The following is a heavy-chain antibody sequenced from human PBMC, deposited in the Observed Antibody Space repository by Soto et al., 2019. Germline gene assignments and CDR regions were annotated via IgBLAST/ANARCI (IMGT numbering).Heavy chain of an antibody. J-gene: IGHJ4*02. CDR3: HGYGY. V-gene: IGHV3-53*01. D-gene: IGHD5-12*01. Sequence: EVQVVESGGGLIQPGGSLRLSCEVSGFSVTANYMSWVRQAPGKGLEWVSVIYSGGSTYYIESVKGRFCISREISKNTLYLKMTSRRAEDTGVYYGHGYGYWGQGTLVTVSS. CDR2: IYSGGST. CDR1: GFSVTANY.